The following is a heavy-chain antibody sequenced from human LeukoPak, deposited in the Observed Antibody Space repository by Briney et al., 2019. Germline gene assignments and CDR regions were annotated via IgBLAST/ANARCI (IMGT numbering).Heavy chain of an antibody. Sequence: PEGSLRLSCAASGFTFDDHGMSWVRQAPGKGLEWVSGINWNGGSTGYADSVKGRFTISRDDAKNSLYLQMSSLRAEDTALYYCARMVRGGYYYMDVWGKGTTVTVSS. CDR1: GFTFDDHG. CDR2: INWNGGST. CDR3: ARMVRGGYYYMDV. J-gene: IGHJ6*03. V-gene: IGHV3-20*04. D-gene: IGHD3-10*01.